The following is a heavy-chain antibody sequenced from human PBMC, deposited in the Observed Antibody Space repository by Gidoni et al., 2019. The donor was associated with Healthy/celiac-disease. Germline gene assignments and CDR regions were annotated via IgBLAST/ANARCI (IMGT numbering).Heavy chain of an antibody. CDR3: ARKTWLQFCMDV. Sequence: QVQLQQWGAGLLKPSETLSLTCAVYGGSFSGYYWSWIRQPPGKGLEWIGEINHSGSTNYNPSLKSRVTISVDTSKNQFSLKLSSVTAADTAVYYCARKTWLQFCMDVWGQGTTVTVSS. J-gene: IGHJ6*02. V-gene: IGHV4-34*01. D-gene: IGHD5-12*01. CDR1: GGSFSGYY. CDR2: INHSGST.